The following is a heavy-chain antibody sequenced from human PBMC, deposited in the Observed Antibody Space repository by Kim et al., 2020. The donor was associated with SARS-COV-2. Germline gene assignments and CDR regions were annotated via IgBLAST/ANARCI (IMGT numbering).Heavy chain of an antibody. CDR3: ARESSRRADY. CDR2: ST. Sequence: STFYADSVKGRFTISRDNTKNTLFLQLNSRRAEDTALYYCARESSRRADYWGQGTLVTVSS. J-gene: IGHJ4*02. V-gene: IGHV3-23*01. D-gene: IGHD2-2*01.